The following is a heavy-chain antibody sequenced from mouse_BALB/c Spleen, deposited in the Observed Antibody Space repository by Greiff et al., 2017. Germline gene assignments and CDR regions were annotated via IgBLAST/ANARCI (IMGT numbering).Heavy chain of an antibody. CDR1: GFNIKDYY. J-gene: IGHJ3*01. V-gene: IGHV14-1*02. D-gene: IGHD1-2*01. CDR3: ARGEGTTATAWFAY. Sequence: EVQLQQSGAELVRPGALVKLSCKASGFNIKDYYMHWVKQRPEQGLEWIGWIDPENGNTIYDPKFQGKASITADTSSNTAYLQLSSLTSEDTAVYYCARGEGTTATAWFAYWGQGTLVTVSA. CDR2: IDPENGNT.